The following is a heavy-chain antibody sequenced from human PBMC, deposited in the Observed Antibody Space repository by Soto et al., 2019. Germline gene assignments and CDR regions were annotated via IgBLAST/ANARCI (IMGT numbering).Heavy chain of an antibody. CDR3: AIGYCSGGSCYSDHYYYYGMDV. CDR2: INAGNGNT. J-gene: IGHJ6*02. D-gene: IGHD2-15*01. Sequence: QVQLVQSGAEVKKPGASVKVSCKASGYTFTSYAMHWVRQAPGQRLEWMGWINAGNGNTKYSQKFQGRVTITRDTSASTAYMELSSLRSEGTAVYYCAIGYCSGGSCYSDHYYYYGMDVWGQGTTVTVSS. CDR1: GYTFTSYA. V-gene: IGHV1-3*01.